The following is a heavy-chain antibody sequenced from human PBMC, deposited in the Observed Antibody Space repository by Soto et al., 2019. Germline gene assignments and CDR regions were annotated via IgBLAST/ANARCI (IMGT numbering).Heavy chain of an antibody. V-gene: IGHV4-39*01. D-gene: IGHD2-2*01. CDR1: AGPIGSSSNYY. Sequence: SETLSLTCTVSAGPIGSSSNYYWGWIRQPPEKGLEWIGSIYYSGNTYYSPSLRGRVTLYVDTSKNQFSLNLNSVTAADTAVYYCVTTAAYCNGISCFDFDNWGQGALVTVSS. CDR3: VTTAAYCNGISCFDFDN. CDR2: IYYSGNT. J-gene: IGHJ4*02.